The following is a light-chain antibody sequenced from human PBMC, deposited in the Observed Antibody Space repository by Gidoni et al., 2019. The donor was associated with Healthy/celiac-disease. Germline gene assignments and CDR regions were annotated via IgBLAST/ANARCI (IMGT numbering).Light chain of an antibody. CDR1: QSVSSSY. V-gene: IGKV3-20*01. Sequence: EIVFTQSPGTLSLSPGERATLSCRASQSVSSSYLAWYQQKPGQAPRLLIYGASSRATGIPDRFSGSGSGTDFTLTISRLDPEDFAVYYCQQYGSSPHTFGQGTKLEIK. J-gene: IGKJ2*01. CDR3: QQYGSSPHT. CDR2: GAS.